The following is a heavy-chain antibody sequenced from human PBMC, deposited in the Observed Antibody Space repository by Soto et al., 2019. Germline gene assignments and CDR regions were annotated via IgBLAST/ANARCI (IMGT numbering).Heavy chain of an antibody. J-gene: IGHJ5*02. D-gene: IGHD2-21*02. V-gene: IGHV4-39*01. Sequence: QLQLQESGPGLVKPSETLSLTCSVSGGSISSSSYFWGWIRQPPGKGLEWIGSIYYSGSTYYNPSLMSRVTVSVDTSKNQLALKLSSVTAADTAVYYCARHPSDFWFGPWGQGTLVTVSS. CDR2: IYYSGST. CDR1: GGSISSSSYF. CDR3: ARHPSDFWFGP.